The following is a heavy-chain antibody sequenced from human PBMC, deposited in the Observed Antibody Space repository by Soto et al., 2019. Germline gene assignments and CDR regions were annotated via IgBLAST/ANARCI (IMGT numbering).Heavy chain of an antibody. J-gene: IGHJ6*02. CDR2: IRSSSSYI. D-gene: IGHD1-7*01. CDR3: ARYDPGTTPFHYYFYGMDV. Sequence: EVQLVESGGGLVKPGGSLRLSCAASGFAFSSYSMNWVRQAPGKGLEWVSSIRSSSSYIYYADSVKGRFTISRDNAKNSLYLQMNSLRAEDTAVYYCARYDPGTTPFHYYFYGMDVWGQGTTVTVSS. V-gene: IGHV3-21*01. CDR1: GFAFSSYS.